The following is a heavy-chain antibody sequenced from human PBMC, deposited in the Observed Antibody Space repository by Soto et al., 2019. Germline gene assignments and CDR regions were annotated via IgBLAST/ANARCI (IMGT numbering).Heavy chain of an antibody. CDR3: AREGLYCSGSWGY. D-gene: IGHD2-8*02. CDR1: GGSISSGGYS. Sequence: QLQLQESGSGLVKPSQTLSLTCAVSGGSISSGGYSWSWIRQPPGKGLEWIGYIYHSGSTYYNPSLTSRVTISVGRTKNQFSLKLSSVTAADTAVYYCAREGLYCSGSWGYWVQRTLVTDSS. V-gene: IGHV4-30-2*01. CDR2: IYHSGST. J-gene: IGHJ4*02.